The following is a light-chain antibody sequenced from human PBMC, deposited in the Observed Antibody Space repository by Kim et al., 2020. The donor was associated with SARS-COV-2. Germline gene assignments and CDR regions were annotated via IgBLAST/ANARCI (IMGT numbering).Light chain of an antibody. J-gene: IGLJ3*02. CDR1: KWGDKY. CDR2: QDS. CDR3: QAWDSSTWV. Sequence: VSPGQTAHSTYSGCKWGDKYACWYQQKPGQSPVLVIYQDSKRPSGIPERFSGSNSGNTATLTISGTQAMDEADYYCQAWDSSTWVFGGGTQLTVL. V-gene: IGLV3-1*01.